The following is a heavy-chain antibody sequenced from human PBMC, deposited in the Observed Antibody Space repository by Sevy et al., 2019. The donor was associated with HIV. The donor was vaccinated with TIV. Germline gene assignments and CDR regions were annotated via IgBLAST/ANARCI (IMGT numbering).Heavy chain of an antibody. D-gene: IGHD3-16*01. V-gene: IGHV4-59*01. Sequence: SESLSLTCTVSGGSISSYYWSWIRQPPGKGLEWIGYIYYSGSTNYNPSLKSRVTISVDTSKNQFSLKLSSVPAADTAVYYRARKTLRGTIDYWGQGTLVTVSS. CDR3: ARKTLRGTIDY. J-gene: IGHJ4*02. CDR1: GGSISSYY. CDR2: IYYSGST.